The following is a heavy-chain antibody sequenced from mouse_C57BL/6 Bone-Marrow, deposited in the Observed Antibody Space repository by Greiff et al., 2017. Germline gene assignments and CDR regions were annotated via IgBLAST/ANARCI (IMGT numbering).Heavy chain of an antibody. CDR2: IDPSDSYT. CDR3: ARVYYQVAY. J-gene: IGHJ3*01. D-gene: IGHD1-1*01. Sequence: VQLQQPGAELVRPGTSVKLSCKASGYTFTSYGMHWVKQRPGQGLEWIGVIDPSDSYTNYNQKFKGKATLTVDTSSSTAYMQLSSLTSEDAAVYCCARVYYQVAYWGQGTLVTVSA. V-gene: IGHV1-59*01. CDR1: GYTFTSYG.